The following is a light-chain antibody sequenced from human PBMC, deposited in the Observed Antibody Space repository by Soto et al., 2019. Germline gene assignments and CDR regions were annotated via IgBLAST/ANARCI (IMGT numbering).Light chain of an antibody. CDR1: QSVSSSY. CDR2: STS. J-gene: IGKJ1*01. V-gene: IGKV3-20*01. CDR3: QQYGSSPRT. Sequence: EVVMTQSPATLSLSPGERATLSCRASQSVSSSYLAWYQQKPGQAPRLLIYSTSGRATGIPDRFSGSGSGTDFTLTISSLQPEDSGVYYCQQYGSSPRTFGQGTKVDIK.